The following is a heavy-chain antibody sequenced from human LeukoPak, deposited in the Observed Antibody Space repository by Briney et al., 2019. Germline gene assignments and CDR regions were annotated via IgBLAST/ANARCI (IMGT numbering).Heavy chain of an antibody. CDR2: FDPEDGET. CDR1: VYTLTELS. V-gene: IGHV1-24*01. CDR3: ARVPGCSSTSCLGTFDY. Sequence: GASVNVSCKVSVYTLTELSMHWVRQAPGKGREGMGGFDPEDGETIYAQKFQGRVTMTEDTSTDTAYMELSSLRAEDTAVYYCARVPGCSSTSCLGTFDYWGQGTLVTVSS. D-gene: IGHD2-2*01. J-gene: IGHJ4*02.